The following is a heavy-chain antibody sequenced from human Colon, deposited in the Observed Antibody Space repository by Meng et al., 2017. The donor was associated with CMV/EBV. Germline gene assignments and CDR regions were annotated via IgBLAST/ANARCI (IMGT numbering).Heavy chain of an antibody. V-gene: IGHV3-23*01. CDR2: INSTGDET. Sequence: GGSLRLSCVFSGLSFNSYALSWVRQAPGKGLEWVATINSTGDETYYADSVKGRFIVSRDNAKNTLFLQINGLGAEDTAVYYCAKNLFVPPAIMSVFAPNDYWGQGMLVTVSS. D-gene: IGHD2-2*02. J-gene: IGHJ4*02. CDR1: GLSFNSYA. CDR3: AKNLFVPPAIMSVFAPNDY.